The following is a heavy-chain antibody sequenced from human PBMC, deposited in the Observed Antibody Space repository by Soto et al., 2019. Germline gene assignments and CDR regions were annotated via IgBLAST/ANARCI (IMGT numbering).Heavy chain of an antibody. CDR2: VNAGNGNT. J-gene: IGHJ5*02. CDR1: GDTFRSYS. Sequence: QVQLVQSGAEVKKPGASVKVSCQPSGDTFRSYSIHWVRQAPGQRLERMGWVNAGNGNTMYSRKFQGRVTITRDTSASTAYMELSSLRSEDTAVYYCARVQVPAAGMVVWLDPWGHGTLVTFYS. D-gene: IGHD6-13*01. V-gene: IGHV1-3*01. CDR3: ARVQVPAAGMVVWLDP.